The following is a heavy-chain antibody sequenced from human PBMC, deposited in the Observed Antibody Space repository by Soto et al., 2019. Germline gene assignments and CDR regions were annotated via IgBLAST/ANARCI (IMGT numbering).Heavy chain of an antibody. Sequence: SETLSLRSTVSGGSISRSGHHWSWIRQHPGKGLEWIGYIYYSGSTYYNPSLKRRVTISVDTSKYQFSLKLSSVTAADTAVCYCAASCVGCGGFNYYGMDVWGQGSTVT. D-gene: IGHD2-21*01. CDR3: AASCVGCGGFNYYGMDV. J-gene: IGHJ6*02. CDR2: IYYSGST. V-gene: IGHV4-31*03. CDR1: GGSISRSGHH.